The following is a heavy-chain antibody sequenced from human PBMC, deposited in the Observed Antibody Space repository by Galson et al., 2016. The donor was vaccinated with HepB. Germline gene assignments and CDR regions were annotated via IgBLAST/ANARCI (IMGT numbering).Heavy chain of an antibody. D-gene: IGHD1-1*01. CDR2: IIPMFGTP. V-gene: IGHV1-69*13. CDR1: GGTFSNYG. Sequence: SVKVSCKASGGTFSNYGFNWVRQAPGQGLEWMGGIIPMFGTPHYAQKFHGRVMITAEESTSTASMEVNSLTSDETAVYYCAREVTTGIVYYFDYWSQGALVTVSS. CDR3: AREVTTGIVYYFDY. J-gene: IGHJ4*02.